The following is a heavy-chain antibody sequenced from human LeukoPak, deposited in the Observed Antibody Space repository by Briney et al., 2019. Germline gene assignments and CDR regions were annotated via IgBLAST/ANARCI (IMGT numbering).Heavy chain of an antibody. CDR1: GFTFDEYA. CDR2: ISYGSDTI. Sequence: GGSLRLSCAASGFTFDEYAMHWVRQAPRKGLEWVSGISYGSDTIGYVDSVKGRFTISRDNAKNSLYLQMNSLRTDDTASYYCAKDRGGSSQLGDAFDVWGQGTMVSVSS. CDR3: AKDRGGSSQLGDAFDV. J-gene: IGHJ3*01. V-gene: IGHV3-9*01. D-gene: IGHD2-15*01.